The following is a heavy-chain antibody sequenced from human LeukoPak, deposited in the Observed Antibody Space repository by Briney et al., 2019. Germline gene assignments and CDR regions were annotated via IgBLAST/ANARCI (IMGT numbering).Heavy chain of an antibody. J-gene: IGHJ6*03. V-gene: IGHV4-59*01. CDR1: GGSISSYY. D-gene: IGHD1-14*01. CDR2: VYYSGST. Sequence: TPSETLSLTCTVSGGSISSYYWSWIRQPPGKGLEWIGYVYYSGSTNYNPSLKSRVTMSVDTSKNQFSLRLNSVTAADTAVYYCARNPSYYMDVWGKGTTVTVSS. CDR3: ARNPSYYMDV.